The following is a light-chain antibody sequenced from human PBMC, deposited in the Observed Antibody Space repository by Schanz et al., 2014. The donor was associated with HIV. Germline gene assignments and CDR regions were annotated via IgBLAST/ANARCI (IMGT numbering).Light chain of an antibody. CDR1: SSNFRSNA. J-gene: IGLJ3*02. CDR2: NTF. Sequence: SVLTQPPSASGTPGQRVTISCSGSSSNFRSNAVNWYQQLPGTAPRLVIYNTFHRPSGVPDRFSGSQSGTSASLAISGLQSEDEADYYCATWVDSLNGWVFGGGTKLTVL. CDR3: ATWVDSLNGWV. V-gene: IGLV1-44*01.